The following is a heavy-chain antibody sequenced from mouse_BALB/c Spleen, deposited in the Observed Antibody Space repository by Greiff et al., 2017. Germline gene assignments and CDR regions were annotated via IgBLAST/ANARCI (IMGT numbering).Heavy chain of an antibody. V-gene: IGHV5-12-2*01. J-gene: IGHJ4*01. Sequence: EVHLVESGGGLVQPGGSLKLSCAASGFTFSSYTMSWVRQTPEKRLEWVAYISNGGGSTYYPDTVKGRFTISRDNAKNTLYLQMSSLKSEDTAMYYCERHYGNYRAGYAMDYWGQGTTVTVSS. D-gene: IGHD2-1*01. CDR2: ISNGGGST. CDR3: ERHYGNYRAGYAMDY. CDR1: GFTFSSYT.